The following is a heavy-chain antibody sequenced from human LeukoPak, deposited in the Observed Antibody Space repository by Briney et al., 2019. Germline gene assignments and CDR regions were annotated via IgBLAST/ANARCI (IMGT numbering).Heavy chain of an antibody. J-gene: IGHJ4*02. CDR1: GFTFSSYA. CDR2: INSDGRTT. V-gene: IGHV3-74*01. D-gene: IGHD2-2*01. CDR3: AIGYCTTTTCDGVGY. Sequence: QTGGSLGLSCAASGFTFSSYAMSWVRQAPGMGLVWVSRINSDGRTTDYADSVEGRFTISRDNAKNTLYLQMNSLRVEDTAMYYCAIGYCTTTTCDGVGYWGQGTLVTISS.